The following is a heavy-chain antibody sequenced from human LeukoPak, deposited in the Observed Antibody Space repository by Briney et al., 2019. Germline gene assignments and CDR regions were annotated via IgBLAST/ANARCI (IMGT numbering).Heavy chain of an antibody. Sequence: SVKVSCKASGGTFTSYTVSWVRQAPGQGFEWMGGIIPIYGRANYAQQFQGRVTITTDESASTAYMELSSLRSEDTAVYYCARGRLGYPPDYWGQGTLVTVSS. CDR2: IIPIYGRA. D-gene: IGHD6-25*01. CDR1: GGTFTSYT. CDR3: ARGRLGYPPDY. V-gene: IGHV1-69*05. J-gene: IGHJ4*02.